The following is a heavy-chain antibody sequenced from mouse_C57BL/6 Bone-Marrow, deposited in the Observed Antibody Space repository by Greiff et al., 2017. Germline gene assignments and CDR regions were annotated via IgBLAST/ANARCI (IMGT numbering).Heavy chain of an antibody. CDR3: ARHYGRYFDV. Sequence: QVQLQQSGAELARPGASVKLSCKASGYTFTSYGISWVKQRTGQGLEWIGEIHPRSGNTYYNEKFKGKATLTADKSSSTAYMQLRSLTSEDSAVYFCARHYGRYFDVWGTGTTVTVSS. CDR2: IHPRSGNT. CDR1: GYTFTSYG. D-gene: IGHD1-1*02. V-gene: IGHV1-81*01. J-gene: IGHJ1*03.